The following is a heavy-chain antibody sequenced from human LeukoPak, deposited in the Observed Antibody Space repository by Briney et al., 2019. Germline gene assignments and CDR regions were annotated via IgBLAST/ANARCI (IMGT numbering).Heavy chain of an antibody. V-gene: IGHV3-30*02. Sequence: GGSLRLSCAASGFTLNTYGMHWVRQAPGKGLEWVAFIRFDGSNKYYADSVKGRFTISRDNTKNTLYLQMKSLRPEDTAVYYCARGDGYCSSASCSGNWGQGTLVTVSS. CDR2: IRFDGSNK. CDR3: ARGDGYCSSASCSGN. J-gene: IGHJ4*02. D-gene: IGHD2-2*03. CDR1: GFTLNTYG.